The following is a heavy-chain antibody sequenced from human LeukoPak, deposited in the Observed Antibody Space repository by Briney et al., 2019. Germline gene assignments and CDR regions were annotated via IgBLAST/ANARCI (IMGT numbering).Heavy chain of an antibody. CDR1: GFTFKNYA. CDR2: IDGSGDDR. D-gene: IGHD2-2*01. Sequence: GGSLTLSCAASGFTFKNYAMSWARQAPGRGLEWVSSIDGSGDDRYYADSVKGRFTISRDNSGNTLYLQLRGLGAEDTATYYCAKVQMSTGWTFDFWGQGSLVTVSS. V-gene: IGHV3-23*01. CDR3: AKVQMSTGWTFDF. J-gene: IGHJ4*02.